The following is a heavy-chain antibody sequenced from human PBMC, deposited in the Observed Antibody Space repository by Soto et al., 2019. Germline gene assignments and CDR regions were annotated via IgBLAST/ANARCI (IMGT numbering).Heavy chain of an antibody. D-gene: IGHD2-21*01. CDR1: GDSIGSRSYY. V-gene: IGHV4-39*01. CDR3: ASGRPFRPLGD. J-gene: IGHJ4*02. Sequence: QLHLQESGPGLVKPSETLSLTCTVSGDSIGSRSYYWDWIRQSPGGGLEWIGHVYSTGATYYNPSLKSRVTMSIDTSKNQFSLFVTSVTAADTAIYYFASGRPFRPLGDWGQGALVTVSS. CDR2: VYSTGAT.